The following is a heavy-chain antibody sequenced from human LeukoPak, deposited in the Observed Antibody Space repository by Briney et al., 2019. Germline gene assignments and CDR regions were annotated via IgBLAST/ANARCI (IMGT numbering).Heavy chain of an antibody. Sequence: SETLSLTCTVSGGSTSGYYWSWIRQPPGKGLEWIGYISYSGSTNYNPSLKSRVSISVDTSKNQFSLNLSSLTAADTAVYYCARHGSGWSFDYWGQGTLITVSS. CDR2: ISYSGST. CDR1: GGSTSGYY. D-gene: IGHD6-19*01. V-gene: IGHV4-59*08. J-gene: IGHJ4*02. CDR3: ARHGSGWSFDY.